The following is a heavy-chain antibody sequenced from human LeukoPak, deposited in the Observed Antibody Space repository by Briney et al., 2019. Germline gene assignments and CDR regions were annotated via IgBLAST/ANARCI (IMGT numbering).Heavy chain of an antibody. CDR2: MYLSGTT. CDR1: GDSINSLDL. CDR3: ARGGAARLHFQN. D-gene: IGHD6-6*01. V-gene: IGHV4-4*02. Sequence: SETLSLTCTVSGDSINSLDLWSWVRQPPGKGLEWIGEMYLSGTTHSNPSVKSRVTISVDTSKNQFSLNLNSVTAADTAVYYCARGGAARLHFQNWGQGTLVTVSS. J-gene: IGHJ1*01.